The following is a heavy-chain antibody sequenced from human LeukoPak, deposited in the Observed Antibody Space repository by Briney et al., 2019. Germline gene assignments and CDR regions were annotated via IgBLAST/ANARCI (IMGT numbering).Heavy chain of an antibody. J-gene: IGHJ3*02. D-gene: IGHD3-22*01. CDR1: GYTFTGYY. Sequence: GASVKVSCKASGYTFTGYYIHWLRQAPGQGLEWMGRINPNSGGTNYAQKFQGRVTMTRDTSISTAYMDLSSLRSDDTAVYYCTREDDSSGYRPFDIWGQGTMVTVSS. CDR2: INPNSGGT. V-gene: IGHV1-2*06. CDR3: TREDDSSGYRPFDI.